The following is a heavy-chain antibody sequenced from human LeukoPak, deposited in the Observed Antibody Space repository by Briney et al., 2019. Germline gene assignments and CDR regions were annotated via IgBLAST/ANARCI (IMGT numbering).Heavy chain of an antibody. D-gene: IGHD5-18*01. CDR3: ARDELAHIRGNNYGWPY. Sequence: HPGGSLSFSCAASGLTFSNYAINWVRKVPGKGLEGVAVVSDDRGSKNYADSVRGRFTISRDNSKNTLYLQMNSLRAEDTAVYYCARDELAHIRGNNYGWPYWGQGTLVTVSS. CDR1: GLTFSNYA. J-gene: IGHJ4*02. CDR2: VSDDRGSK. V-gene: IGHV3-30*04.